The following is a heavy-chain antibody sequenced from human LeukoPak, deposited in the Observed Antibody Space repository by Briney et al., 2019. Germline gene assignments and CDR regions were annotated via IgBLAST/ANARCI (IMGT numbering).Heavy chain of an antibody. CDR3: ARDPEDYYDSSGYYDGFDI. J-gene: IGHJ3*02. CDR2: ISSSSSYI. D-gene: IGHD3-22*01. Sequence: PGGSLRLSCAASGFTFSSYSMNWVRQAPGKGLEWVSSISSSSSYIYYADSVKGRFTISRDNAKNSLYLQMNSLRAEDTAVYYCARDPEDYYDSSGYYDGFDIWGQGTMVTVSS. CDR1: GFTFSSYS. V-gene: IGHV3-21*01.